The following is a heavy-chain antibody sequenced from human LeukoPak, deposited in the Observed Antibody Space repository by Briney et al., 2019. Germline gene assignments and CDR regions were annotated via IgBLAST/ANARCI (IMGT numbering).Heavy chain of an antibody. CDR1: GGSISSYY. V-gene: IGHV4-4*07. J-gene: IGHJ6*03. CDR3: AGKDCSGGSCYPSYYYYVDV. Sequence: PSETLSLTCTVSGGSISSYYWSWIRQPAGKGLEWIGRIYTSGSTNYNPSLKSRVTMSVDTSKNQFSLKLSSVTAADTAVYYCAGKDCSGGSCYPSYYYYVDVWGKGTTVTVSS. D-gene: IGHD2-15*01. CDR2: IYTSGST.